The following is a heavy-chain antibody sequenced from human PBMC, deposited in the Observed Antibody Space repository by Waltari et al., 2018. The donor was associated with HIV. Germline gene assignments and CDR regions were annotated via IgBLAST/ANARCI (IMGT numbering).Heavy chain of an antibody. CDR2: IRWNSGNI. Sequence: EVQLVESGGNLVQPGRSLRLSCVASGFPLHYDAMHWVRQAPGKGLEWVSGIRWNSGNIDYADSVRGRFTISRDSTNNSLYLQMNSLRAEDTALYYCAKGHYGGNSEYFQHWGQGTLVTVSS. V-gene: IGHV3-9*01. D-gene: IGHD4-17*01. CDR3: AKGHYGGNSEYFQH. J-gene: IGHJ1*01. CDR1: GFPLHYDA.